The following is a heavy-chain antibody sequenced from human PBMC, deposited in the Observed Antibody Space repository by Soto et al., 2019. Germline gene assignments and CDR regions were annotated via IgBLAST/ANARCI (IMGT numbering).Heavy chain of an antibody. CDR1: GFTFSSYA. D-gene: IGHD1-26*01. Sequence: GGSLRLTCAASGFTFSSYAMHWVRQAPGKGLEWVAVISYDGSNKYYADSVKGRFTISRDNSKNTLYLQMNSLRAEDTAVYYCARDLWTNTWEPTSYYYYGMDVWGQGTTVTVSS. J-gene: IGHJ6*02. V-gene: IGHV3-30-3*01. CDR2: ISYDGSNK. CDR3: ARDLWTNTWEPTSYYYYGMDV.